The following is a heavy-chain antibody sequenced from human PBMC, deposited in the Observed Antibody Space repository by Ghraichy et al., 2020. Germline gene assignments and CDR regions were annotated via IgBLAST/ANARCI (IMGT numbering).Heavy chain of an antibody. CDR3: AKVGGDSDNNWFDP. CDR2: ISSTSTTI. CDR1: GFSFSNNC. J-gene: IGHJ5*02. D-gene: IGHD2-21*02. V-gene: IGHV3-48*02. Sequence: LSLTCAASGFSFSNNCLNWVRQAPGKGLEWVSYISSTSTTIYYADSVKGRFTSSSANTKRSLYLRMISLRDDDTAVYYCAKVGGDSDNNWFDPWGQGTLVTVSS.